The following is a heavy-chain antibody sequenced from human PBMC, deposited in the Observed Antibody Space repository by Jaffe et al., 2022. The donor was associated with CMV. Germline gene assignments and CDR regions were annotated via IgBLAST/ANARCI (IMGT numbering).Heavy chain of an antibody. V-gene: IGHV3-7*01. D-gene: IGHD6-13*01. CDR2: IKQDGSEK. Sequence: EVQLVESGGGLVQPGGSLRLSCAASGFTFSSYWMSWVRQAPGKGLEWVANIKQDGSEKYYVDSVKGRFTISRDNAKNSLYLQMNSLRAEDTAVYYCARDGTYSSSWYGVAYYGMDVWGQGTTVTVSS. CDR1: GFTFSSYW. CDR3: ARDGTYSSSWYGVAYYGMDV. J-gene: IGHJ6*02.